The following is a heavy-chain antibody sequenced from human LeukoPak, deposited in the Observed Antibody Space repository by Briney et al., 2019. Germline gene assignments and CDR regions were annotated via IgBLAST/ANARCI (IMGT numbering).Heavy chain of an antibody. Sequence: GGSPRLSCAASGFFSTYAMSWVRQAPGKGLGWVSGISGSGGSTYYADSVKGRFTISRDNSRKTLYLQMNSLRAEDTAVYYCAKDHIVVVPAAMFGWFDPWGQGTLVTVSS. D-gene: IGHD2-2*01. CDR3: AKDHIVVVPAAMFGWFDP. J-gene: IGHJ5*02. CDR2: ISGSGGST. CDR1: GFFSTYA. V-gene: IGHV3-23*01.